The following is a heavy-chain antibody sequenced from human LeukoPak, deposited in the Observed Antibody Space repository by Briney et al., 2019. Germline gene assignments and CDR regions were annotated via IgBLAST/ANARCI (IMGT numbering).Heavy chain of an antibody. CDR3: AKDIEQLVPVGGDY. J-gene: IGHJ4*02. Sequence: QPGGSLRLSCTASGFTFNSYAMNWVRQAPGKGLEWVSSINDSGDTYYPDSVKGRFTISRDNSKNTLYLQMNSLRAEDTAVYYCAKDIEQLVPVGGDYWGQGTLVTVSS. D-gene: IGHD6-6*01. CDR1: GFTFNSYA. V-gene: IGHV3-23*01. CDR2: INDSGDT.